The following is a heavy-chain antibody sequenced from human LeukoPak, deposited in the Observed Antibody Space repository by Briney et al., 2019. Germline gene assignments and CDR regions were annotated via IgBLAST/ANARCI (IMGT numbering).Heavy chain of an antibody. Sequence: ASVKVSCKASGYTFTSYGISWVRQAPGQGLEWMGWISAYNGNTNYAQKLQGRVTMTTDTSTSTAYMELRSLGSDDTAVYYCARYNGYCSGGSCYSLDYWGQGTLVTVSS. CDR3: ARYNGYCSGGSCYSLDY. CDR1: GYTFTSYG. J-gene: IGHJ4*02. CDR2: ISAYNGNT. V-gene: IGHV1-18*01. D-gene: IGHD2-15*01.